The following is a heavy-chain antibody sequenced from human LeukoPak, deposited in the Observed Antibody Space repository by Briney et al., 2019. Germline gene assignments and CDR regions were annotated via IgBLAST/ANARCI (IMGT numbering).Heavy chain of an antibody. CDR2: ISYDGSNK. J-gene: IGHJ4*02. CDR3: ARQYCGGDCYPFDY. V-gene: IGHV3-30*04. CDR1: GFTFSSYA. D-gene: IGHD2-21*02. Sequence: GGSLRLSCAASGFTFSSYAMHWVRQAPGKGLERVAVISYDGSNKYYADSVKGRFTISRDNSKNTLYLQMNSLRAEDTAVYYCARQYCGGDCYPFDYWGQGTLVTVSS.